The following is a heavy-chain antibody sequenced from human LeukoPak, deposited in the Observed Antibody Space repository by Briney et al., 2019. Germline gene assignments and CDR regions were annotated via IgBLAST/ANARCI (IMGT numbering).Heavy chain of an antibody. CDR1: GFTFSNAW. CDR3: TTDNYYDSSGYYYYMDV. Sequence: GGSLRLSCAASGFTFSNAWMSWVRQAPGKGLEWVGRIKSKTDGGTTDYAAPVKGRFTISRDDSKNTLYLQMNSLKTEDTAVYYCTTDNYYDSSGYYYYMDVWGKGTAVTVSS. J-gene: IGHJ6*03. CDR2: IKSKTDGGTT. D-gene: IGHD3-22*01. V-gene: IGHV3-15*01.